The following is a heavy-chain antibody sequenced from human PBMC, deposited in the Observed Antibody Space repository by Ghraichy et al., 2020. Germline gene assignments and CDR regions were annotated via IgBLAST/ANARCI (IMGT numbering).Heavy chain of an antibody. CDR1: GYTFTSFG. CDR3: ARVLYRAGGDY. D-gene: IGHD2-8*01. CDR2: ITAYNGNT. V-gene: IGHV1-18*01. J-gene: IGHJ4*02. Sequence: ASVKVSCKASGYTFTSFGITWVRQAPGQGLEWMGWITAYNGNTNYAQKLQGRVTMTTDTSTSTAYMELRSLRSDDTAVYYCARVLYRAGGDYWGQGTLVTVSS.